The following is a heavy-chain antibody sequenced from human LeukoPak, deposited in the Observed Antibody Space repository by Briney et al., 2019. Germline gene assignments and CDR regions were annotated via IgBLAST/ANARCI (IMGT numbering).Heavy chain of an antibody. Sequence: GESLKISCKASGYSFSSNWIGWVRQMPGKGLEWMGVIYCGGSDAKYSSSFQGQVTLSVDNSINTAYLQWSSLKASDTAMYYCARHGGGNSWPFQHWGQGTLVIVSS. V-gene: IGHV5-51*01. CDR1: GYSFSSNW. CDR3: ARHGGGNSWPFQH. D-gene: IGHD6-13*01. J-gene: IGHJ1*01. CDR2: IYCGGSDA.